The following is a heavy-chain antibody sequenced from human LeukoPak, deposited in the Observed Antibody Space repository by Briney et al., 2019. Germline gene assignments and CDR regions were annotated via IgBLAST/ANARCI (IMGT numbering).Heavy chain of an antibody. CDR2: IYSGGST. CDR3: ARDSGMVRGFEYFQH. V-gene: IGHV3-53*01. D-gene: IGHD3-10*01. CDR1: GFTVSSNY. J-gene: IGHJ1*01. Sequence: GGSLRLSCAASGFTVSSNYMSWVRQAPGKGLEWVSVIYSGGSTYYADSVKGRFTISRDNSKNTLYLQMNSLRAEDTAVYYCARDSGMVRGFEYFQHWGQGTLVTVSS.